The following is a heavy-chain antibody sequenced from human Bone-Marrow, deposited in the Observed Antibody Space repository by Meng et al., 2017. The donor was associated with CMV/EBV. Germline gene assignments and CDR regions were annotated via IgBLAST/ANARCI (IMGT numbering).Heavy chain of an antibody. CDR1: GFTFSSYG. CDR3: AREPYDFWSGYYID. J-gene: IGHJ4*02. V-gene: IGHV3-30*19. CDR2: ISYDGSNK. Sequence: GESLKISCAASGFTFSSYGMHWVRQAPGKGLEWVAVISYDGSNKYYADSVKGRFTISRDNSKNTLYLQMNSLRAEDTAVYYCAREPYDFWSGYYIDWGQGTLVTVSS. D-gene: IGHD3-3*01.